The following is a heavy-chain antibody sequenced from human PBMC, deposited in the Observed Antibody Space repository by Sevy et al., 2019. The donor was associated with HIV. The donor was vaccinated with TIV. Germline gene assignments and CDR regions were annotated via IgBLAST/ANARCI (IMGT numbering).Heavy chain of an antibody. J-gene: IGHJ5*02. CDR2: IIPIFGTA. Sequence: ASVKVSCKASVGTFSSYAISWVRQAPGQGLEGMGGIIPIFGTANYAQKFQGRVTITADKSTSTAYMELSSLRSEDTAVYYCARDQLDPGWFDPWGQGTLVTVSS. V-gene: IGHV1-69*06. D-gene: IGHD6-13*01. CDR3: ARDQLDPGWFDP. CDR1: VGTFSSYA.